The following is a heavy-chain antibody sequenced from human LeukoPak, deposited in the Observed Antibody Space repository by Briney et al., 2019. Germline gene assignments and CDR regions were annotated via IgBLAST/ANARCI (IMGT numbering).Heavy chain of an antibody. Sequence: PGGSLRLSCAASGFNFGDYGMSWVRQAPGKGLEWVGRIKSKTDGGTTDYAAPVKGRFTISRDDSKNTLYLQMNSLKTEDTAVYYCTTDQRGVVIRKRSVGYWGQGTLVTVSS. V-gene: IGHV3-15*01. CDR2: IKSKTDGGTT. CDR3: TTDQRGVVIRKRSVGY. CDR1: GFNFGDYG. D-gene: IGHD3-3*01. J-gene: IGHJ4*02.